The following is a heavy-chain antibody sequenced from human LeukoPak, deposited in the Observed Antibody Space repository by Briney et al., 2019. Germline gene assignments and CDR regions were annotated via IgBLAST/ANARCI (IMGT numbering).Heavy chain of an antibody. D-gene: IGHD2-15*01. CDR3: ARAGVGYCSGGSCSNVPYYYGMDV. J-gene: IGHJ6*02. CDR2: IYYSGST. Sequence: SETLSLTCTVSGGSISSGDYYWSWIRQPPGKGLEWIGYIYYSGSTYYIPSLKSRVTISVDTSKNQFSLKLSSVTAADTAVYYCARAGVGYCSGGSCSNVPYYYGMDVWGQGTTVTVSS. CDR1: GGSISSGDYY. V-gene: IGHV4-30-4*01.